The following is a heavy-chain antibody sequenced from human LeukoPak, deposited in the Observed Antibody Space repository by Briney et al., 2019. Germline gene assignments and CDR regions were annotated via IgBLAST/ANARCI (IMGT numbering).Heavy chain of an antibody. D-gene: IGHD3-16*02. CDR2: ISAYNGNT. J-gene: IGHJ4*02. CDR3: ARDDGHYDYVWGSYRYLGVDY. Sequence: GASVKVSCKASGYTFTSYGISWVRQAPGQGLEWMGWISAYNGNTNYAQKLQGRVTMTTDTSTSTAYMERRSLRSDDTAVYYCARDDGHYDYVWGSYRYLGVDYWGQGTLVTVSS. CDR1: GYTFTSYG. V-gene: IGHV1-18*01.